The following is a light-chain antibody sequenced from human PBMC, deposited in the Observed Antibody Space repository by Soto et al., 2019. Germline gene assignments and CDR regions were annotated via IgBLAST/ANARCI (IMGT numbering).Light chain of an antibody. Sequence: QPVLTQSPSASASLGASVKLTCTLSRGHSTYAIAWHQQQPEKGPRYLMKLNSDGSHSKGDGIPDRFSGSSSGAERYLTISSLQSEDEADYYCQTWGTGLYVVFGGGTKLTVL. CDR1: RGHSTYA. J-gene: IGLJ2*01. V-gene: IGLV4-69*01. CDR3: QTWGTGLYVV. CDR2: LNSDGSH.